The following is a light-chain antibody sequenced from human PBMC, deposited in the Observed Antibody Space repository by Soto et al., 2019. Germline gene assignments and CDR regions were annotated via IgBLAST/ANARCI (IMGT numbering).Light chain of an antibody. J-gene: IGLJ2*01. CDR3: SSYTSSSTTV. V-gene: IGLV2-14*01. CDR1: SSDVGGYNY. CDR2: DVS. Sequence: QSVLTQPAXVSGSPGQSITISCTGTSSDVGGYNYVSWYQQHPGKAPKLMIYDVSNRPSGVSNRFSGSKSGNTASLTISGLQAEDEADYYCSSYTSSSTTVFGGGTKVTVL.